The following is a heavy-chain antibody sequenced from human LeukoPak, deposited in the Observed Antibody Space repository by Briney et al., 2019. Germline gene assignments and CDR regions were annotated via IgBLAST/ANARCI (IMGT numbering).Heavy chain of an antibody. CDR2: ISGSGGST. CDR3: AKGPGSGIGYFDY. CDR1: GFTFSSYS. J-gene: IGHJ4*02. V-gene: IGHV3-23*01. Sequence: GGSLRLSCAASGFTFSSYSMNWVRQAPGKGLEWVSAISGSGGSTYYADSVKGRFTISRDNSKNTLYLQMNSLRAEDTAVYYCAKGPGSGIGYFDYWGQGTLVTVSS. D-gene: IGHD3-10*01.